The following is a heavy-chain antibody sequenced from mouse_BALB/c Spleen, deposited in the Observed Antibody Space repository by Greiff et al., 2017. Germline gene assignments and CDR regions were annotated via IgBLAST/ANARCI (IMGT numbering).Heavy chain of an antibody. Sequence: QVQLQQSGAELVRPGSSVKISCKASGYAFSSYWMNWVKQRPGQGLEWIGQIYPGDGDTNYNGKFKGKATLTADKSSSTAYMQLSSLTSVDSAVYFCARGTARATYAMDYWGQGTSVTVSS. D-gene: IGHD3-2*01. CDR1: GYAFSSYW. CDR3: ARGTARATYAMDY. J-gene: IGHJ4*01. CDR2: IYPGDGDT. V-gene: IGHV1-80*01.